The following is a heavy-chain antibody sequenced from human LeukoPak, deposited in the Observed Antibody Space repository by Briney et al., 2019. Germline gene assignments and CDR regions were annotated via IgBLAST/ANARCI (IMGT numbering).Heavy chain of an antibody. CDR2: IYPGDSDT. D-gene: IGHD6-19*01. Sequence: GESLKIPCKGSGYSFTSYWIGWVRQMPGKGLEWMGIIYPGDSDTRYSPSFQGQVTISADKSISTAYLQWSSLKASDTAMYYCARLLAVAGSGSGFDYWGQGTLVTVSS. J-gene: IGHJ4*02. CDR3: ARLLAVAGSGSGFDY. CDR1: GYSFTSYW. V-gene: IGHV5-51*01.